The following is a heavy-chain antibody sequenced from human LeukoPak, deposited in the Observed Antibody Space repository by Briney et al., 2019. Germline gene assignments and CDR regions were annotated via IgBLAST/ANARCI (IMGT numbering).Heavy chain of an antibody. CDR2: INWNGGST. V-gene: IGHV3-20*04. CDR1: GFTFDDYG. Sequence: PGGSLRLSCAASGFTFDDYGMSWVRQAPGKGLEWVSGINWNGGSTGYADSVKGRFTISRDNAKNSLYLQMNSLRAEDTALYYCAREAYCGGDCCSYDAFDIWGQGTMVTVSS. D-gene: IGHD2-21*01. J-gene: IGHJ3*02. CDR3: AREAYCGGDCCSYDAFDI.